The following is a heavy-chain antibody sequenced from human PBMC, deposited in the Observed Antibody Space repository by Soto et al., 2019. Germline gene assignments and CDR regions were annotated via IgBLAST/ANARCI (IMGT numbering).Heavy chain of an antibody. J-gene: IGHJ4*02. CDR3: AKDRVRGLTRYLDY. Sequence: PGGSLRLSCAASGFTFSSYGMHWVRQAPGKGLEWVAVISYDGSNKYYADSVKGRFTISRDNSKNTLYLQMNSLRAEDTAVYYCAKDRVRGLTRYLDYWGQGTLVTVSS. D-gene: IGHD3-10*01. CDR1: GFTFSSYG. V-gene: IGHV3-30*18. CDR2: ISYDGSNK.